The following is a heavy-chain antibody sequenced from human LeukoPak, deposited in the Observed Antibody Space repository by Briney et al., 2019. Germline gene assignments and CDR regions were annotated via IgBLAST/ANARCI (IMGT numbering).Heavy chain of an antibody. CDR2: IPYDGSNK. CDR3: AKDSGPDVLTGNNRKFDC. V-gene: IGHV3-30*07. CDR1: GFTFSSYA. D-gene: IGHD2-8*02. Sequence: GGSLRLSCAASGFTFSSYAMHWVRQAPGKGLEWVALIPYDGSNKYYADSVKGRFTVSRDNSKNTLYLQMDNLRAEDTALYYCAKDSGPDVLTGNNRKFDCWGQGTLLTVSS. J-gene: IGHJ4*02.